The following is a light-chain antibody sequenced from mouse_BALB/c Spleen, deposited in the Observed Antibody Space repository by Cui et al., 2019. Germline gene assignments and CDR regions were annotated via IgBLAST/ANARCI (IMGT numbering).Light chain of an antibody. CDR1: QDISNY. V-gene: IGKV10-96*01. CDR3: QQGNTLPFT. CDR2: YTS. J-gene: IGKJ4*01. Sequence: DIQMTQTTSSLSASLGDRATISCRASQDISNYLNWYQQKPDGTVKLLIHYTSRLHSGVPSRFSGSGSGTDYSLTISNLEKEGIATYFCQQGNTLPFTFGAGTKLEIK.